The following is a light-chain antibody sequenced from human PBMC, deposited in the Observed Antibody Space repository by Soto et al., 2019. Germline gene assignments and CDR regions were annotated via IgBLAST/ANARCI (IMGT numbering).Light chain of an antibody. J-gene: IGKJ1*01. Sequence: DIQMTQSPASLCASXDGRVTITXXXSQDIDIYLHWYQQKPGTSPKLLIYAASNLPGGVPSRFSGSGSGTDFTLTISSLQPEDFATYFCQQSYSTPPWTFGQGAKVDIK. CDR2: AAS. CDR3: QQSYSTPPWT. V-gene: IGKV1-39*01. CDR1: QDIDIY.